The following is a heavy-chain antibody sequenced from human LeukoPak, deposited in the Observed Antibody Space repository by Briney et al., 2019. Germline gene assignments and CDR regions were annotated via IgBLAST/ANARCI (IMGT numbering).Heavy chain of an antibody. V-gene: IGHV1-46*01. J-gene: IGHJ4*02. CDR2: IYPRDGST. D-gene: IGHD5-24*01. CDR1: GYTFTSNY. Sequence: ASVKVSCKASGYTFTSNYIHWVRQAPGQGLEWMGMIYPRDGSTSYAQKFQGRVTVTRDTSTSTVHMELSSLRSEDTAVYYCAREFRDGCNCFDYWGQGTLVTVSS. CDR3: AREFRDGCNCFDY.